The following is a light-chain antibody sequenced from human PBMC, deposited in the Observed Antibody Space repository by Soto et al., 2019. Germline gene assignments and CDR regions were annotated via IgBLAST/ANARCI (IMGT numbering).Light chain of an antibody. CDR3: QQRSDLVT. V-gene: IGKV3-11*01. CDR1: QNVRTY. Sequence: VLTQSPATLSLSPGERATLSCRASQNVRTYLAWYQQKPGQAPRLLLYDASNRATGIPARFSGSGSGTDFTLTISSVEPEDSAVYHCQQRSDLVTFGGGTRVEIK. CDR2: DAS. J-gene: IGKJ4*01.